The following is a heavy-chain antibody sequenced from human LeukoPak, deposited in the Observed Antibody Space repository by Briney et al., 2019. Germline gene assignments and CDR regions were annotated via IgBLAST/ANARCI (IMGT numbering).Heavy chain of an antibody. CDR1: GGSISSSSYY. V-gene: IGHV4-39*01. D-gene: IGHD2-2*02. CDR3: ARHDWIVVVPAAIVEDY. J-gene: IGHJ4*02. Sequence: PSETLSLTCTVSGGSISSSSYYWGWIRQPPGKGLEWIGSIYYSGSTYYNPSLKSRVTISVDTSKNQFSLELSSVTAADTAVYYCARHDWIVVVPAAIVEDYWGQGTLVTVSS. CDR2: IYYSGST.